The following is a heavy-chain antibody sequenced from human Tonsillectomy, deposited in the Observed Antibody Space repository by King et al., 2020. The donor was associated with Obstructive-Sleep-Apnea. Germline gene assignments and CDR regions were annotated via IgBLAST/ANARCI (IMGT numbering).Heavy chain of an antibody. CDR3: ARDMSAYDSTSPAY. Sequence: AQLVQSGAEVKKPGASVKVSCKASGYTFTGYYIHWVRQAPGQGLEWMGLVSPNSGATKYAQKFQDRVTMTRDTSISTAYMDLSRLRSDDTAIYYCARDMSAYDSTSPAYWGQGTLVTVSS. J-gene: IGHJ4*02. CDR2: VSPNSGAT. D-gene: IGHD3-10*01. V-gene: IGHV1-2*02. CDR1: GYTFTGYY.